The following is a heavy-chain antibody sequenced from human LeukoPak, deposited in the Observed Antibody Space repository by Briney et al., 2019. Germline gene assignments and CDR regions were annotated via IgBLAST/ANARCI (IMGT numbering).Heavy chain of an antibody. J-gene: IGHJ4*02. Sequence: GGSLRLSCAASGFTFSSYEMNWVRQAPGKGLEWVSYIRSSGSNTYYADSVKGRFTISRDNAKNSLYLQMNNLRAEDTAVYYCAKSHGYISGYYVDCFDYWGQGTLVTVSS. CDR2: IRSSGSNT. D-gene: IGHD6-19*01. CDR1: GFTFSSYE. CDR3: AKSHGYISGYYVDCFDY. V-gene: IGHV3-48*03.